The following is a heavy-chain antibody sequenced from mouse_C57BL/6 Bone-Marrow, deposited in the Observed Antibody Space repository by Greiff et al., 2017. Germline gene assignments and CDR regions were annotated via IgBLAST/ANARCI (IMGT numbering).Heavy chain of an antibody. CDR3: ARTYYSNCDC. J-gene: IGHJ2*01. V-gene: IGHV1-54*01. Sequence: LVESGAELVRPGTSVKVSCKASGYAFTNYLLEWVKQRPGQGLEWIGVINPGSGGTNHNEKFKGKAPLTADKSSSTAYMQLSSLTSEDSAVYCCARTYYSNCDCGGQGTTLTVSS. D-gene: IGHD2-5*01. CDR2: INPGSGGT. CDR1: GYAFTNYL.